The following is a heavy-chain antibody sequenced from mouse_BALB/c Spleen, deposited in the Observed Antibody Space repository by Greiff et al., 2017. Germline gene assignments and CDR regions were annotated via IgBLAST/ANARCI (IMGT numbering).Heavy chain of an antibody. Sequence: EVQVVESGGGLVKPGGSLKLSCAASGFAFSSYDMSWVRQTPEKRLEWVAYISSGGGSTYYPDTVKGRFTISRDNAKNTLYLQMSSLKSEDTALYYCARGAGLDYWGQGTTLTVSS. CDR3: ARGAGLDY. CDR2: ISSGGGST. V-gene: IGHV5-12-1*01. J-gene: IGHJ2*01. CDR1: GFAFSSYD.